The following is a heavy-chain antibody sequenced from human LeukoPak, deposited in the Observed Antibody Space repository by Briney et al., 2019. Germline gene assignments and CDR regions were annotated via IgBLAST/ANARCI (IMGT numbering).Heavy chain of an antibody. Sequence: ASVKVSCKASGYTFTSYDINWVRQATGQGLEWMGWMNPNSGNTGYAQEFQGRVTMTRNPSISTAYMELSSLRSEDTAVYYCARGIGSTTVTTLEYYFDYWGQGTLVTVSS. CDR1: GYTFTSYD. CDR2: MNPNSGNT. J-gene: IGHJ4*02. CDR3: ARGIGSTTVTTLEYYFDY. V-gene: IGHV1-8*01. D-gene: IGHD4-17*01.